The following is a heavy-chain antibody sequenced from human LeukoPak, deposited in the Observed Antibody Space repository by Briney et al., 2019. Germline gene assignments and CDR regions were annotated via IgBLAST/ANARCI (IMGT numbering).Heavy chain of an antibody. CDR3: ARDGHGDFWRARRTYYMDV. CDR2: ISSSSSYI. D-gene: IGHD3-3*01. V-gene: IGHV3-21*05. Sequence: GGSLRLSCAASGFTFSSYSMNWVRQAPGKGLEWVSYISSSSSYIYYADSVKGRFTISRDNAKNSLYLQMSSLRAEDTAVYYCARDGHGDFWRARRTYYMDVWGKGTTVTVSS. CDR1: GFTFSSYS. J-gene: IGHJ6*03.